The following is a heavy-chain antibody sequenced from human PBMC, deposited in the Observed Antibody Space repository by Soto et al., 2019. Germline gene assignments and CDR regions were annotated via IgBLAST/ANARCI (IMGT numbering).Heavy chain of an antibody. CDR1: GFTVSSNY. J-gene: IGHJ3*01. D-gene: IGHD3-22*01. CDR3: ARDKLYYNDISGRPLNAFDV. CDR2: IYSGGST. V-gene: IGHV3-53*01. Sequence: PGGSLRLSCAASGFTVSSNYMSWVRQAPGKGLEWVSVIYSGGSTYYADSVKGRFTISRDNSKNTLYLQMNSLRAEDTAVYYCARDKLYYNDISGRPLNAFDVWGQGTMVTVSS.